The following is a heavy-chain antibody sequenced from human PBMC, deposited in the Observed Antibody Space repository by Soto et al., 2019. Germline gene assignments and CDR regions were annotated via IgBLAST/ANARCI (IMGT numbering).Heavy chain of an antibody. J-gene: IGHJ4*02. CDR3: ANYYYDSSGYPYLY. D-gene: IGHD3-22*01. V-gene: IGHV1-18*01. Sequence: QVQLVQSGAEVKKPGASVKVSCKASGYTFTSYGISWVRQAPGQGLEWMGWISAYNGNTNYAQKLQGRVTMTTDTASSTAYMELRSLRSDDTALYYCANYYYDSSGYPYLYWGQGTLVTVSS. CDR1: GYTFTSYG. CDR2: ISAYNGNT.